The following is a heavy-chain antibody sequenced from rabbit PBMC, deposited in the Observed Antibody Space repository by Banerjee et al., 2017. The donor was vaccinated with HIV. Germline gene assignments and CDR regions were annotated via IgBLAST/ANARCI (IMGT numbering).Heavy chain of an antibody. CDR3: ARAAGVSYVYTYFKM. CDR2: IDAGSSGRI. V-gene: IGHV1S40*01. Sequence: QSLEESGGDLVKPGASLTLTCTASGFTLSSYWMCWVRQAPGKGLEWIGCIDAGSSGRIYYANWAKGRFTISKTSSTTVTLQMTSLTAADTATYFCARAAGVSYVYTYFKMWGPGTLVT. CDR1: GFTLSSYW. J-gene: IGHJ4*01. D-gene: IGHD6-1*01.